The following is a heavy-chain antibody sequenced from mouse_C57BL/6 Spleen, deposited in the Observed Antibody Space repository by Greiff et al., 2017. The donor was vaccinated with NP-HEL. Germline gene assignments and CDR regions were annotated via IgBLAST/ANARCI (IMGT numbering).Heavy chain of an antibody. Sequence: EVQLVESGGGLVKPGGSLKLSCAASGFTFSSYTMSWVRQTPEKRLEWVATISGGGGNTYYPDSVKGRFTISRDNAKNTLYLQMSSLRSEDTALYYCASAHNYYAMDYWGQGTSVTVSS. D-gene: IGHD3-1*01. V-gene: IGHV5-9*01. CDR1: GFTFSSYT. CDR2: ISGGGGNT. J-gene: IGHJ4*01. CDR3: ASAHNYYAMDY.